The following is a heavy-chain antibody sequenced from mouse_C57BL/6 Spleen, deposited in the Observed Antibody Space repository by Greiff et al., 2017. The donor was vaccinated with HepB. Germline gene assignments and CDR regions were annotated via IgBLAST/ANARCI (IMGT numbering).Heavy chain of an antibody. V-gene: IGHV5-2*03. CDR1: EYEFPSHD. CDR3: ARRYRNYGYYYAMDD. Sequence: DVMLVESGGGLVQPGESLKLSCESNEYEFPSHDMSWVRKTPEKRLELVAAINSDGGSTYYPDTMTRRFIISRDNTKKTLYLQMRSRRSEDTALYYWARRYRNYGYYYAMDDWGQGTSVTVSS. D-gene: IGHD2-5*01. J-gene: IGHJ4*01. CDR2: INSDGGST.